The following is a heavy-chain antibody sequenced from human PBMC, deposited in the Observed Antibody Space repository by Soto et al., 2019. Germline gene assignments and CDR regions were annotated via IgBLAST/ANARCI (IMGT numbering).Heavy chain of an antibody. V-gene: IGHV4-59*01. CDR2: IYYSGIA. J-gene: IGHJ6*02. Sequence: QVQLQESGPGLVKPSETLSLTCTVSGGSISPYYWNWIRQPPGKGLEWLGYIYYSGIANYNPPVNSRVTISLDTSKNQFSLKLSSVTAADTAVYYCAREAQDFSYGMDVWGQGTTVTVSS. CDR1: GGSISPYY. CDR3: AREAQDFSYGMDV.